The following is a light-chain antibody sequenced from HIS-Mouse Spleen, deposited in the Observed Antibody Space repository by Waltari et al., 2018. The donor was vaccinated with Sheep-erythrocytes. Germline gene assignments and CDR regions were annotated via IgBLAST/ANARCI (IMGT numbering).Light chain of an antibody. CDR1: SLRSYY. CDR2: GKN. Sequence: SSELTQDPAVSVALGQTVRITCQGDSLRSYYASWFQQKPGQAPVLVIYGKNNRPSGSPDRFYGSRSGNTASLTITGAQAEDEADFYCNSRDSSGNHLGVVFGGGTKLTVL. V-gene: IGLV3-19*01. CDR3: NSRDSSGNHLGVV. J-gene: IGLJ2*01.